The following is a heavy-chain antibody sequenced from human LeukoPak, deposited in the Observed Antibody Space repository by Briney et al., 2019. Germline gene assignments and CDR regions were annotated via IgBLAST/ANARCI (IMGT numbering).Heavy chain of an antibody. CDR3: AKDRDPYSSGWSDY. CDR1: EFTFSIYA. V-gene: IGHV3-23*01. CDR2: ISGRGGST. D-gene: IGHD6-19*01. J-gene: IGHJ4*02. Sequence: GGSLRLSCAASEFTFSIYAMSWVRQAPGKGLEWGSAISGRGGSTYYADSVKCRFTISRDNSKNTLYLQMNSLRAEDTAVYYCAKDRDPYSSGWSDYWGQGTLVTVSP.